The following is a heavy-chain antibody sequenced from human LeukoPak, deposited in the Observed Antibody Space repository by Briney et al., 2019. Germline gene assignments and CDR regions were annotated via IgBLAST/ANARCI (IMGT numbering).Heavy chain of an antibody. D-gene: IGHD5-18*01. V-gene: IGHV1-46*01. CDR2: INPSGGST. J-gene: IGHJ5*02. CDR1: GYTFTSYD. CDR3: ARGLNSYGQYNWFDP. Sequence: ASVKVSCKASGYTFTSYDINWVRQAPGQGLEWMGIINPSGGSTSYAQKFQGRVTMTRDTSTSTVYMELSSLRSEDTAVYYCARGLNSYGQYNWFDPWGQGTLVTVSS.